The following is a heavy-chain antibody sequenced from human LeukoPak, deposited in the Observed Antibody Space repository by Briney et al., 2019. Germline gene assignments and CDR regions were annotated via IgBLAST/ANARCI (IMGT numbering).Heavy chain of an antibody. CDR1: GFTFSSFA. CDR2: ISTRGSTT. V-gene: IGHV3-23*01. CDR3: ARMSSGYEDY. D-gene: IGHD3-22*01. Sequence: GGSLRLSCSASGFTFSSFAMRWVRQAPGKGLEWLSAISTRGSTTYYADSVKGRFTISRDHSRNTVYLQMSSLRAEDTAVYYCARMSSGYEDYWGQGTLVTVSS. J-gene: IGHJ4*02.